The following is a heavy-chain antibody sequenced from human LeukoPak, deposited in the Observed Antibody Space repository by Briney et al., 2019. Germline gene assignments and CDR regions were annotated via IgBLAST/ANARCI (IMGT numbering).Heavy chain of an antibody. CDR1: GFTFSSYA. Sequence: GGSLRLSCAASGFTFSSYAVSWVRQAPGKGLEWVSVISGSGGSTYYADSEKGRFTISRDNAKNSLYLQMNSLRAEDTAVYYCARAGSGSYYTSAHFDYWGQGTLVTVSS. V-gene: IGHV3-23*01. J-gene: IGHJ4*02. CDR2: ISGSGGST. D-gene: IGHD3-10*01. CDR3: ARAGSGSYYTSAHFDY.